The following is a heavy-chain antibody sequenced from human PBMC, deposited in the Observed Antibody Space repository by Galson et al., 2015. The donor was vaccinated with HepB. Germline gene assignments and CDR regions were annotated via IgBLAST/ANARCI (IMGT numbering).Heavy chain of an antibody. V-gene: IGHV3-7*01. J-gene: IGHJ6*02. CDR2: IKEDGSEK. Sequence: SLRLSCAASGFTFSSYWMSWVRQAPGKGLEWLANIKEDGSEKYSVGSVKGRFTISRDNAKNSLHLQMNSLRAEDTAIYCCARDGSFGFYYNYYGMDVWGQGTTVTVSS. D-gene: IGHD3-10*01. CDR3: ARDGSFGFYYNYYGMDV. CDR1: GFTFSSYW.